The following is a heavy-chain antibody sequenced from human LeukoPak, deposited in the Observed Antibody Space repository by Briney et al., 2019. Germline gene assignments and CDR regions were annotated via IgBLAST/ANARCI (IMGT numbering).Heavy chain of an antibody. CDR3: AREWTRGAGSYYWPDAFDI. V-gene: IGHV1-2*02. CDR2: INPNSGGT. CDR1: GYTFTGYY. Sequence: ASVKVSCKASGYTFTGYYMHWVRQAPGQGLEWMGWINPNSGGTNYAQKFQGRVTMTRDTSISTAYMELSRLRSDDTAVYYCAREWTRGAGSYYWPDAFDIWGQGKMVTVSS. D-gene: IGHD1-26*01. J-gene: IGHJ3*02.